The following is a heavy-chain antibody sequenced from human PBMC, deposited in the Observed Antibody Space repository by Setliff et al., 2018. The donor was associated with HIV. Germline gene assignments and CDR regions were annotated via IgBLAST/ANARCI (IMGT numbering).Heavy chain of an antibody. CDR3: ARGGYCSGGSCYYFDY. J-gene: IGHJ4*02. Sequence: SETLSLTCTVSGGSISSANYCWSWIRQPPGKGLEWIGYIYYSGSTNYNPSLKGRVTISVDTSKNQFSLKLSSVTAADTAVYYCARGGYCSGGSCYYFDYWGQGTLVTVSS. V-gene: IGHV4-61*01. CDR1: GGSISSANYC. CDR2: IYYSGST. D-gene: IGHD2-15*01.